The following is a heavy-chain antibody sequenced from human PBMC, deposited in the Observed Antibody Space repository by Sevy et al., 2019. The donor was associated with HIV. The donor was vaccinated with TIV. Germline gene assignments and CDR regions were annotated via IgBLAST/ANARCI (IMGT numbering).Heavy chain of an antibody. CDR3: AKGGSTSRYYLSYFAY. CDR1: GFTFNNYA. V-gene: IGHV3-23*01. Sequence: GGSLRLSCAASGFTFNNYAMTWVRQAPGKGLEWVSAVSGGGDTTYYADSVKGRFTISRDNAKYLLYLQMDSLRAEDMAVYYCAKGGSTSRYYLSYFAYWGQGTLVTVSS. CDR2: VSGGGDTT. J-gene: IGHJ4*02. D-gene: IGHD3-22*01.